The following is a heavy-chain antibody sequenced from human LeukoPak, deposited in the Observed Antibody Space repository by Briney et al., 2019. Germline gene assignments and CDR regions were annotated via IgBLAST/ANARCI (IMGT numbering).Heavy chain of an antibody. CDR1: GGSITSYY. J-gene: IGHJ4*02. D-gene: IGHD3-9*01. CDR3: ASITYDILTGYPLINY. V-gene: IGHV4-4*07. Sequence: SETLSLTCTVSGGSITSYYWSWIRQPAGKGLEWIGRIHTSGSTNYNPSLKSRVTMSEDTSKNQFSLKLSSVAAADTAVYYCASITYDILTGYPLINYWGQGTLVTVSS. CDR2: IHTSGST.